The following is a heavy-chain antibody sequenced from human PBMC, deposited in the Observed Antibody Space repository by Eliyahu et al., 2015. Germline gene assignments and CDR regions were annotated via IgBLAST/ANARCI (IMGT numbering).Heavy chain of an antibody. CDR2: IYWDDDK. CDR1: GFSLSTSGXG. CDR3: AHRRDGYKGRGRDYFDY. D-gene: IGHD5-24*01. Sequence: QITLKESGPTLVKPTQTLTLTCTFSGFSLSTSGXGVGWIRQPPGKALEWLALIYWDDDKRYSPSLKSRLTITKDTSKNQVVLTMTNMDPVDTATYYCAHRRDGYKGRGRDYFDYWGQGTLVTVSS. V-gene: IGHV2-5*02. J-gene: IGHJ4*02.